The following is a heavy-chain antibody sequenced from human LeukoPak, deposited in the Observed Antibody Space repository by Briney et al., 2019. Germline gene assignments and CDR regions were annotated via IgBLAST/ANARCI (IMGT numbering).Heavy chain of an antibody. CDR2: ISAYKGNT. CDR1: GYTFTSYG. CDR3: ARSERYCSSTSCYWGDYYYYMDV. D-gene: IGHD2-2*01. V-gene: IGHV1-18*01. J-gene: IGHJ6*03. Sequence: APVKVSCKASGYTFTSYGISWVRQAPGQGLEWMGWISAYKGNTNYAQKLQGRVTMTTDTSTSTAYMELRSLRSDDTAVYYCARSERYCSSTSCYWGDYYYYMDVWGKGTTVTVSS.